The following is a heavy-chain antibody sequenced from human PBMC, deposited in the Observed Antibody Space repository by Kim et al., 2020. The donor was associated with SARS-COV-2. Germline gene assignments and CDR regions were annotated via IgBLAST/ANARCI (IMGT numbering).Heavy chain of an antibody. CDR1: GGTFSSYA. D-gene: IGHD1-26*01. CDR3: ARDPLAGGSYHPHSWFDP. Sequence: SVKVSCKASGGTFSSYAISWVRQAPGQGLEWMGGIIPIFGTANYAQKFQGRVTITADESTSTAYMELSSLRSEDTAVYYCARDPLAGGSYHPHSWFDPWGQGTLVTVSS. CDR2: IIPIFGTA. V-gene: IGHV1-69*13. J-gene: IGHJ5*02.